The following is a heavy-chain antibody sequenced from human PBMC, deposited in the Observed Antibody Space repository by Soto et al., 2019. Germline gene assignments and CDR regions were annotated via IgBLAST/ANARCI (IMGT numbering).Heavy chain of an antibody. Sequence: PGGSLRLSCAASGFTFSSYSMSWVRQAPGKGLEWVSGFRSGGDDDTTYYADSVRGRFTISRDNSKSTLFLQMNSLRAEDTAIYYCAKKVNSGSGSQFFDYWGPGTLVTVSS. CDR1: GFTFSSYS. J-gene: IGHJ4*02. CDR3: AKKVNSGSGSQFFDY. CDR2: FRSGGDDDTT. V-gene: IGHV3-23*01. D-gene: IGHD3-10*01.